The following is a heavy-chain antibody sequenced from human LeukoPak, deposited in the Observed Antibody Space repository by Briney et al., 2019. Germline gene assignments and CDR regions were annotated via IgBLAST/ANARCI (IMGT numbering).Heavy chain of an antibody. J-gene: IGHJ3*02. CDR2: ISGSGGST. V-gene: IGHV3-23*01. D-gene: IGHD1-26*01. CDR1: GFTFSSYA. Sequence: GSLRLSCAASGFTFSSYAMSWVRQAPGKGLEWVSAISGSGGSTYYADSVKGRFTISRDNSKNTLYLQMNSLRAEDTAVYYCAKDFCCGSYSSGAFDIWGQGTMVTVSS. CDR3: AKDFCCGSYSSGAFDI.